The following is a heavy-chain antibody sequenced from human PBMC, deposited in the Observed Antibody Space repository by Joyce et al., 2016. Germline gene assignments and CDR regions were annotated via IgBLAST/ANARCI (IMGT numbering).Heavy chain of an antibody. Sequence: QVPLVQSGAEVKKPGASVKVSCKASGYTFTSYAIHWVRQAPGQRLEGMGWFNAGNGNTMYSQQFQGRVTFTRDTSASTAYMEVSSLRSEDAAVYYCAAGMCGSNCYYFEYWGQGTLVTVSS. CDR1: GYTFTSYA. V-gene: IGHV1-3*01. J-gene: IGHJ4*02. D-gene: IGHD2-15*01. CDR2: FNAGNGNT. CDR3: AAGMCGSNCYYFEY.